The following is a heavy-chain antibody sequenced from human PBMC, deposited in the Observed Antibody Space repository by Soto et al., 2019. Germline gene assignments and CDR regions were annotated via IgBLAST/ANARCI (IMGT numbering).Heavy chain of an antibody. V-gene: IGHV4-61*01. CDR3: ARHRALPAQYYFDS. Sequence: SETLSLTCFVSGGSVNRGSYYWTWIRQPPGKGLEWIGYILDSGTTDYNPSLKSRVTMSVDTSKNQFSLNLRSVTAADTAVYYCARHRALPAQYYFDSWGQGVVVTVSS. D-gene: IGHD2-2*01. CDR1: GGSVNRGSYY. CDR2: ILDSGTT. J-gene: IGHJ4*02.